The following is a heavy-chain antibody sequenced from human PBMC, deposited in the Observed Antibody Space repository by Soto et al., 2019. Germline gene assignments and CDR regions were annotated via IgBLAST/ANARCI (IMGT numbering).Heavy chain of an antibody. D-gene: IGHD3-22*01. CDR1: GFTVSIVY. V-gene: IGHV3-15*01. CDR2: IKSKAHGGTT. J-gene: IGHJ3*02. Sequence: GGSLRLSCAASGFTVSIVYMTWFRQAPGKGLEWVGRIKSKAHGGTTEYAAPVQGRFTISRDDSKNRLDLQMNSLKTEDTAVYYCSIGYYDSGGSYHGDDGFDIRRQGTSVTASS. CDR3: SIGYYDSGGSYHGDDGFDI.